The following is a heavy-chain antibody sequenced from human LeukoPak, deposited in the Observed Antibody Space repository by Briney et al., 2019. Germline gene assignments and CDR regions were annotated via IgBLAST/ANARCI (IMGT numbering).Heavy chain of an antibody. D-gene: IGHD6-13*01. CDR1: GFTFGSYA. J-gene: IGHJ4*02. CDR2: FSGSGGST. Sequence: PGGSLRLSCAASGFTFGSYAMSWVRQAPGKGLEWVSTFSGSGGSTYYADSVKGRFTISRDNSKNTLYLQMNSLRAEDTAVYYCAKAPGSSWYLGFDYWGQGTLVTVSS. V-gene: IGHV3-23*01. CDR3: AKAPGSSWYLGFDY.